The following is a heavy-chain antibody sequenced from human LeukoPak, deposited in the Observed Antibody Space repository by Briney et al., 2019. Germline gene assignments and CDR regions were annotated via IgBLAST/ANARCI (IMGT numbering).Heavy chain of an antibody. CDR2: ISAYNGNT. D-gene: IGHD3-9*01. Sequence: ASVKVSCKASGYTFTSYGISWVRQAPGQGLEWMGWISAYNGNTNYAQKLQGRVTMTTDTSTSTDYMELRSLRSDDTAVYYCARDIVDILTGYYPYDAFDIWGQGTMVTVSS. V-gene: IGHV1-18*04. CDR3: ARDIVDILTGYYPYDAFDI. J-gene: IGHJ3*02. CDR1: GYTFTSYG.